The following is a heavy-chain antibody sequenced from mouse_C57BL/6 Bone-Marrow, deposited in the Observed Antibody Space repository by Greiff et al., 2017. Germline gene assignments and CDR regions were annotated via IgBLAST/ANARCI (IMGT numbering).Heavy chain of an antibody. CDR2: INPSDSST. V-gene: IGHV1-59*01. Sequence: QVQLQQPGAELVRPGTSVKLSCKASGYTFTSYWMHWVKQRPGQGLELIGVINPSDSSTNYNHKFNGKATLPVDTSSSTAYMQLSSLTSEDSAVYSGARRGVYDGYPYWYVDVWGTGTTVTVSS. CDR1: GYTFTSYW. CDR3: ARRGVYDGYPYWYVDV. D-gene: IGHD2-3*01. J-gene: IGHJ1*03.